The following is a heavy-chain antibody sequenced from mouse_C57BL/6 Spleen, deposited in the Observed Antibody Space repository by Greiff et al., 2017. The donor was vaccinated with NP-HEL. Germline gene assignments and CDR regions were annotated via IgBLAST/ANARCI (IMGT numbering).Heavy chain of an antibody. CDR3: ARSYYYGSSYYAMDY. Sequence: QVQLQQSGPELVKPGASVKISCKASGYAFSSSWMNWVKQRPGKGLEWIGRIYPGDGDTNYNGKFKGKATLTADKSSSTAYMQLSSLTSEYSAVYFCARSYYYGSSYYAMDYWGQGTSVTVSS. D-gene: IGHD1-1*01. CDR2: IYPGDGDT. J-gene: IGHJ4*01. CDR1: GYAFSSSW. V-gene: IGHV1-82*01.